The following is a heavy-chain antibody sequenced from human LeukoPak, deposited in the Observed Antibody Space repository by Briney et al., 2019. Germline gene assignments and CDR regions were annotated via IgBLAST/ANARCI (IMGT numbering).Heavy chain of an antibody. Sequence: GGSLRLSCPASGFTFSSYSMNWVRQAPGKGLEWVSSISSSSSYIYYADSVKGRFTISRDNAKNSLYLQMNSLRAEDTAVYYCARSAAGEPFDYWGQGTLVTVSS. CDR3: ARSAAGEPFDY. D-gene: IGHD6-13*01. V-gene: IGHV3-21*01. J-gene: IGHJ4*02. CDR1: GFTFSSYS. CDR2: ISSSSSYI.